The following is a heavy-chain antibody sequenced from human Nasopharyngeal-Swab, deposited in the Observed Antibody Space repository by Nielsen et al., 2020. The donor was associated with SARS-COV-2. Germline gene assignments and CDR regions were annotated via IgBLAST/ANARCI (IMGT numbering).Heavy chain of an antibody. CDR3: ARDQAARLSHAGY. D-gene: IGHD6-6*01. V-gene: IGHV1-46*01. CDR1: GYSFTTYY. CDR2: INPSGGST. Sequence: KVSCKASGYSFTTYYMHWVRQAPGQGLEWMGIINPSGGSTSYAQKFQGRVTMTRDTSTSTVYMELSSLRSEDTAVYYCARDQAARLSHAGYWGQGTLVTVSS. J-gene: IGHJ4*02.